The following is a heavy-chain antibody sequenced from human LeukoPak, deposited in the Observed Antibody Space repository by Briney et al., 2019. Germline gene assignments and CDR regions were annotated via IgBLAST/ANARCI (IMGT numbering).Heavy chain of an antibody. Sequence: GRSLRLSCAASGFTFSNYGVHWVRQAPGKGLEWVAVISYDGNNKYYTDSVKGRFTISRDDSKSIAYLQMNSLKTEDTAVYYCTRVLGEDTAMVDWGQGTLVTVSS. V-gene: IGHV3-30*03. D-gene: IGHD5-18*01. CDR1: GFTFSNYG. J-gene: IGHJ4*02. CDR3: TRVLGEDTAMVD. CDR2: ISYDGNNK.